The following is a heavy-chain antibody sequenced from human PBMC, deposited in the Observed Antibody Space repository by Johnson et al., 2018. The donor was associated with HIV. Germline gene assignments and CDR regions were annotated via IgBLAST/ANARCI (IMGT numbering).Heavy chain of an antibody. D-gene: IGHD2-21*01. V-gene: IGHV3-30*04. Sequence: QVQLVESGGGVVQPGRSLRLSCAASGFTFSFYAMHWVRQAPGKGLEWVSLISFDVNDKYYADSVEGRFTISRDSSKNTLFLQMNSLRAEDTAVYYCARSRGLWGVQDGFDIWGQGTMVTVSS. CDR2: ISFDVNDK. J-gene: IGHJ3*02. CDR1: GFTFSFYA. CDR3: ARSRGLWGVQDGFDI.